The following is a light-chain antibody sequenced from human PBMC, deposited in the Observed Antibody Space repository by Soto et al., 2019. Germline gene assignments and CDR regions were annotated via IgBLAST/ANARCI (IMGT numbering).Light chain of an antibody. J-gene: IGLJ3*02. CDR3: QTWGTGIKV. CDR2: LNSDGSH. V-gene: IGLV4-69*01. Sequence: QPVLTQSPSASASLGAPVKLTCNLSSGHSSYAIAWHQQQPEKGPRYLMKLNSDGSHSKGDGIPDRFSGSSSGAERYLTISSRQSEDEADYYCQTWGTGIKVFGGGTTLTVL. CDR1: SGHSSYA.